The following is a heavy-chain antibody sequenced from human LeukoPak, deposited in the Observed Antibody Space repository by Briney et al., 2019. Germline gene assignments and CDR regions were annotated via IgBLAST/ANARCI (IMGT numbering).Heavy chain of an antibody. CDR3: ARGIGSFDPFDI. D-gene: IGHD1-26*01. CDR1: GDSISSYY. J-gene: IGHJ3*02. V-gene: IGHV4-4*07. CDR2: TYTSGST. Sequence: SETLSLTCTVSGDSISSYYWSWIRQPAGKGLEWIGRTYTSGSTNYNPSLERRVTMSVDTSRNHFSLKLSSVTAADTAVYYCARGIGSFDPFDIWGQGTMVTVSS.